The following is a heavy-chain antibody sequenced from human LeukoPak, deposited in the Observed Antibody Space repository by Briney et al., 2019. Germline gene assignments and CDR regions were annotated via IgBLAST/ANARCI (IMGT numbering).Heavy chain of an antibody. D-gene: IGHD4-17*01. CDR1: GFTFTSSA. V-gene: IGHV1-58*01. J-gene: IGHJ4*02. Sequence: ASVKVSCKASGFTFTSSAVQWVRQARGQRLEWIGWIVVGSGNTNYAQKFQERVTITRDMSTSTAYMELSSLRSEDTAVYYCAADAGRDYARSSGDYWGQGTLVTVSP. CDR3: AADAGRDYARSSGDY. CDR2: IVVGSGNT.